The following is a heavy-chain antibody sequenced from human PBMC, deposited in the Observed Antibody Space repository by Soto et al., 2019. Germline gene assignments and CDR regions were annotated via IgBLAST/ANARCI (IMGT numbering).Heavy chain of an antibody. D-gene: IGHD6-13*01. CDR2: INWTGYST. J-gene: IGHJ3*02. CDR3: ARDRRQRLVNGAFDI. V-gene: IGHV3-20*01. Sequence: EVQLVESGGGVVRPGGSLRLSCAASGFTFEDYGMSWVRQVPGKGLEWVSGINWTGYSTGYRDSVKGRFTISRDNAKISRYLQMNSLRAEDTALYHSARDRRQRLVNGAFDIWGQGTMVTVSS. CDR1: GFTFEDYG.